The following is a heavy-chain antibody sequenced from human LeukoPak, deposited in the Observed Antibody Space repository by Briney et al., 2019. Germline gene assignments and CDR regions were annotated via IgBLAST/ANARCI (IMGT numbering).Heavy chain of an antibody. V-gene: IGHV3-33*01. D-gene: IGHD3-22*01. CDR1: GFTFRSYA. CDR2: IWYDGNNT. Sequence: PGGSLRLSCAASGFTFRSYAMHWVRQAPGKGLEWVAVIWYDGNNTYYADSVKGRLTISRDNSKNTLCLQMNSLRAEDTAVYYCARDPTYYYDSSAYPFFDYWGQGTLVTVSS. J-gene: IGHJ4*02. CDR3: ARDPTYYYDSSAYPFFDY.